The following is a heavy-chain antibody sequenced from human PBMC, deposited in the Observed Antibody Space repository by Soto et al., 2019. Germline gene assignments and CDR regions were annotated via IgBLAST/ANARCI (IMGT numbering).Heavy chain of an antibody. V-gene: IGHV4-34*01. D-gene: IGHD3-9*01. CDR2: INHSGST. Sequence: QVQLQQWGAGLLKPSETLSLTCAVYGGSFSGYYWSWIRQPPGKGLEWIGEINHSGSTNYNPSLKGRVTISVDTSKNQFSLKLSSVTAADTAVYYCARGGYDILTGYYTIYYYYGMDVWGQGTTVTVSS. CDR1: GGSFSGYY. J-gene: IGHJ6*02. CDR3: ARGGYDILTGYYTIYYYYGMDV.